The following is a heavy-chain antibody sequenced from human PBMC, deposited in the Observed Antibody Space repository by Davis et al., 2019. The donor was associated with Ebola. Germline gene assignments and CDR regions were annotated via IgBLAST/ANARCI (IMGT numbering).Heavy chain of an antibody. CDR3: AKDIAAAGLLYYYYGMDV. CDR2: ISSSSSYI. Sequence: GESLKISCAASGFTFSSYSMNWVRQAPGKGLEWVSSISSSSSYIYYADSVKGRFTISRDNSKNSLYLQMNSLRTEDTALYYCAKDIAAAGLLYYYYGMDVWGQGTTVTVSS. CDR1: GFTFSSYS. V-gene: IGHV3-21*04. D-gene: IGHD6-13*01. J-gene: IGHJ6*02.